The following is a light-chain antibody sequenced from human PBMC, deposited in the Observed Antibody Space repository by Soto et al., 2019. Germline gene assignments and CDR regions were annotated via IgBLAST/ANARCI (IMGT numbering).Light chain of an antibody. CDR1: SSDVGSYNY. CDR3: SSYRSSSTYV. Sequence: QSALTQPASVSGSPGQSITISCTGTSSDVGSYNYVSWHQQHPGQAPKLMIYEVTHRASGIPDRFSASKSGNTASLTISGLQAGDEADDYCSSYRSSSTYVFGTGTKLTVL. CDR2: EVT. J-gene: IGLJ1*01. V-gene: IGLV2-14*01.